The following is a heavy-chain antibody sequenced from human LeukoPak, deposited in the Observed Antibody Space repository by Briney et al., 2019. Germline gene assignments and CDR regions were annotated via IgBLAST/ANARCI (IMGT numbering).Heavy chain of an antibody. V-gene: IGHV3-53*01. Sequence: GGSLRLSCAASGFTVSSNYMSWVRQAPGKGLEWVSVIYSGGSTYYADSVKGRFTISRDNSKNTLYLQMDSLRAEDTAVYYCEIAAAGTDYYGMDVWGQGTTVTVSS. CDR2: IYSGGST. CDR1: GFTVSSNY. CDR3: EIAAAGTDYYGMDV. J-gene: IGHJ6*02. D-gene: IGHD6-13*01.